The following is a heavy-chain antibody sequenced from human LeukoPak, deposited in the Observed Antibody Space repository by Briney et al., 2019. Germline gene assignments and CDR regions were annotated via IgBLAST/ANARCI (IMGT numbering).Heavy chain of an antibody. V-gene: IGHV1-2*02. J-gene: IGHJ4*02. Sequence: ASVKVSCKASGYTFTGYYIHWVRQAPGQGLEWMGWINPNRGGTNYAQKFQGRVTMTRDTSISIVYMELSRLRSDDTAMYYCARIYCSSTSCYYFDCWGQGTLVTVSS. CDR3: ARIYCSSTSCYYFDC. CDR1: GYTFTGYY. D-gene: IGHD2-2*01. CDR2: INPNRGGT.